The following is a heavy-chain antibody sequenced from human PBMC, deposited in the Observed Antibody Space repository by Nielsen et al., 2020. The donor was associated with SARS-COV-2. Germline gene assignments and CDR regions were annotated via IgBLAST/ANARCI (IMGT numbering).Heavy chain of an antibody. CDR1: GYTFTSYG. D-gene: IGHD4-17*01. J-gene: IGHJ3*02. Sequence: ASVKVSCKDSGYTFTSYGISWVRQAPGQGLEWVGWIRTYDENTSHAQKFQGRVTMTTDTSTNTAYMELRSLKSDDTAVYYCARPYGDYENVFDIWGQGAMVTVSS. CDR3: ARPYGDYENVFDI. CDR2: IRTYDENT. V-gene: IGHV1-18*01.